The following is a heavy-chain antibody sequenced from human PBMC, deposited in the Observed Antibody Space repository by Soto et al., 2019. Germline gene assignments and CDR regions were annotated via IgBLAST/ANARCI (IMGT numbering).Heavy chain of an antibody. V-gene: IGHV1-3*01. D-gene: IGHD2-2*01. CDR3: ARDESSDSNQPLLVFDY. J-gene: IGHJ4*01. Sequence: ASVKVSCKASGYTFTSYAMHWVRQAPGQRLEWMGWINAGNGNTKYSQKFQGRVTITRDTSASTAYMELSSLRSEDTVVYYCARDESSDSNQPLLVFDYWGQGTLVTVSS. CDR2: INAGNGNT. CDR1: GYTFTSYA.